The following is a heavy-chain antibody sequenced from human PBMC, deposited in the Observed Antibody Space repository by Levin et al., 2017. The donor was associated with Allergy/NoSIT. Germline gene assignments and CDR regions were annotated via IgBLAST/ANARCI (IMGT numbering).Heavy chain of an antibody. CDR3: ARSGIAAAGTADY. Sequence: SETLSLTCTVSGGSISSYYWSWIRQPPGKGLEWIGYIYYSGSTNYNPSLKSRVTISVDTSKNQFSLKLSSVTAADTAVYYCARSGIAAAGTADYWGQGTLVTVSS. CDR1: GGSISSYY. D-gene: IGHD6-13*01. CDR2: IYYSGST. V-gene: IGHV4-59*01. J-gene: IGHJ4*02.